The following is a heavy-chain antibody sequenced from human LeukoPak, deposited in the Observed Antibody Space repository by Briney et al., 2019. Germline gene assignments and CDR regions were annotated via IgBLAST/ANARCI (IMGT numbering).Heavy chain of an antibody. CDR2: ITPIFGTA. V-gene: IGHV1-69*01. Sequence: ASVKVSCKASGGTFSSYAISWVRQAPGQGLEWMGGITPIFGTANYAQKFQGRVTITADESTSTAYMELSSLRSEDTAVYYCARVAAVAGSPGGPNSYFDYWGQGTLVTVSS. D-gene: IGHD6-19*01. J-gene: IGHJ4*02. CDR1: GGTFSSYA. CDR3: ARVAAVAGSPGGPNSYFDY.